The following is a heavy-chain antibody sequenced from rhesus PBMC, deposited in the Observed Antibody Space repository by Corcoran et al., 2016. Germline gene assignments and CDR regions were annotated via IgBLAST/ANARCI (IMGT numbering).Heavy chain of an antibody. CDR2: GDPENGEA. D-gene: IGHD6-43*01. J-gene: IGHJ4*01. V-gene: IGHV1-111*02. Sequence: EVQLVQSGAEVKKPGASVKISCKASGYTFTDYYLHWVRQAPGKGLEWMGRGDPENGEAIHAQKFQDRVTITADTSTDTAYMELSSLRSEDTAVYYCATDLGSSSRFDYWGQGVLVTVSS. CDR3: ATDLGSSSRFDY. CDR1: GYTFTDYY.